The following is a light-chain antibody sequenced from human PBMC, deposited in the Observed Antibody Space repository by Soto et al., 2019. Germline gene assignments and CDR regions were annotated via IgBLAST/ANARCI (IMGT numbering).Light chain of an antibody. J-gene: IGLJ2*01. CDR2: EVS. CDR1: SSDVGSYNR. V-gene: IGLV2-18*02. Sequence: QAVVTQPPSVSGSPGQSVTISCTGTSSDVGSYNRVSWYQQPPGTAPKLMIYEVSNRPSGVPDRFSGSKSGNTASLTISGLQAEDEADYYCSSYKSSSTPVVFGGGTKLTVL. CDR3: SSYKSSSTPVV.